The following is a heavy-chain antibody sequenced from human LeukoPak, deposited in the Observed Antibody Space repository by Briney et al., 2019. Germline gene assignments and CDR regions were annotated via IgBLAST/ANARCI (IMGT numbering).Heavy chain of an antibody. CDR2: ISGSGGTP. CDR3: AKARGSDYGDYVIFDY. V-gene: IGHV3-23*01. J-gene: IGHJ4*02. D-gene: IGHD4-17*01. Sequence: GGSLRLSCAASGFTFSSYWMSWVRQAPGKGLEWVSSISGSGGTPYYADSVKGRFTISRDNSRRTLDLQLNSLRVEDTAVYYCAKARGSDYGDYVIFDYWGQGTLVTVSS. CDR1: GFTFSSYW.